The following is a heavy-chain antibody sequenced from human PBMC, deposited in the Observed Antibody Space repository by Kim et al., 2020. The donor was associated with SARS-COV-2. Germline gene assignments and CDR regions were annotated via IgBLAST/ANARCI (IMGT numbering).Heavy chain of an antibody. J-gene: IGHJ5*02. CDR1: GFTFSSYG. D-gene: IGHD3-10*01. CDR3: AKERITMVRGNSGNWFDP. Sequence: GGSLRLSCAASGFTFSSYGMHWVRQAPGKGLEWVAVISYDGSNKYYADSVKGRFTISRDNSKNTLYLQMNSLRAEDTAVYYCAKERITMVRGNSGNWFDPWGQGTLVTVSS. CDR2: ISYDGSNK. V-gene: IGHV3-30*18.